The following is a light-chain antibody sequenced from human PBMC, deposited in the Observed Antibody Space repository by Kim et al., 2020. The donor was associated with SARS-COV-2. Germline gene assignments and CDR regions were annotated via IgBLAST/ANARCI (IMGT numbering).Light chain of an antibody. V-gene: IGKV3-20*01. CDR1: QSVSSRY. CDR3: QQYGSSSSSST. J-gene: IGKJ3*01. CDR2: GAS. Sequence: GERAIRSCRASQSVSSRYLAWYQQRPGQAPRLLIYGASTRATGIPERFSGSGSGTDFTLTISRLEPEDFAVYYCQQYGSSSSSSTFGPGTKVDIK.